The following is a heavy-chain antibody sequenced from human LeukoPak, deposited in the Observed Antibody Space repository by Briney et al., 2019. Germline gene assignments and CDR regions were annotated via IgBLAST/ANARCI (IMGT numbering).Heavy chain of an antibody. J-gene: IGHJ4*02. CDR3: ARGSKAFDY. CDR1: GGSFSGYY. V-gene: IGHV4-34*01. Sequence: SETLSLTWAVYGGSFSGYYWSWIRQPAGNGLEWIGEINHSGSTNYNPSLKSRVTISVDTSKNQFSLKLSSVTAADTAVYYCARGSKAFDYWGQGTLVTVSS. CDR2: INHSGST.